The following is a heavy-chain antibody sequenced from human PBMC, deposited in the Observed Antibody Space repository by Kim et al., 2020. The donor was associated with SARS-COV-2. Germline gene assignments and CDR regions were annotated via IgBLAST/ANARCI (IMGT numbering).Heavy chain of an antibody. Sequence: YANSVTGRFTSSRDNSKSTLYLQMNSLRAEDTAVYYCAKSQPHGDYAPLYWGQGTLVTVSS. CDR3: AKSQPHGDYAPLY. V-gene: IGHV3-23*01. D-gene: IGHD4-17*01. J-gene: IGHJ4*02.